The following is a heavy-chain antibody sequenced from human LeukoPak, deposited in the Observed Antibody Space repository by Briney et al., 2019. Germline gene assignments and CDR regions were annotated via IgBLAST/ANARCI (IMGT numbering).Heavy chain of an antibody. V-gene: IGHV1-69-2*01. D-gene: IGHD6-6*01. Sequence: ASVKISCKVSGYTFTDYYMHWVQQAPGKGLEWMGLVDPEDGETIYAEKFQGRVTITADTSTDTAYMGLSSLRSEDTAVYYCATRASSSPDMDVWGKGTTVTVSS. J-gene: IGHJ6*03. CDR2: VDPEDGET. CDR1: GYTFTDYY. CDR3: ATRASSSPDMDV.